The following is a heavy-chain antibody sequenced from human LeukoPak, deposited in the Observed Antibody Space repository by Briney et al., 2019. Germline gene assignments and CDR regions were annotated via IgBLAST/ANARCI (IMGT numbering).Heavy chain of an antibody. CDR2: IYTSGST. V-gene: IGHV4-61*02. CDR1: GGSISSGSYY. CDR3: ARALSWGYSSFDY. Sequence: SQTLSLTCTVSGGSISSGSYYWSWIRQPAGKGLEWIGRIYTSGSTNYNPSLKSRVTISVDTSKNQFSLKLSSVPAADTAVYYCARALSWGYSSFDYWGQGTLVTVSS. D-gene: IGHD3-16*01. J-gene: IGHJ4*02.